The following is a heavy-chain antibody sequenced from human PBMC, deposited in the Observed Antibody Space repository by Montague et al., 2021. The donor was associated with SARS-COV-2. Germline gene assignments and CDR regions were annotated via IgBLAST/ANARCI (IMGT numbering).Heavy chain of an antibody. V-gene: IGHV3-33*01. J-gene: IGHJ2*01. D-gene: IGHD5-18*01. Sequence: SLRLSCAASGFTFSSYGTHWVRQAPGEGLEWVAGICDDGSDENYRDSVKGRFTISRDNSKNTLYLQMNSLRAEDTAAYYCARDRGHSYGSVLYWFLDLWGRGTLVSVSS. CDR3: ARDRGHSYGSVLYWFLDL. CDR1: GFTFSSYG. CDR2: ICDDGSDE.